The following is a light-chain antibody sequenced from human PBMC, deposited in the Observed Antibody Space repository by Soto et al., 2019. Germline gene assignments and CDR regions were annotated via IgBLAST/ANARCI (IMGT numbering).Light chain of an antibody. CDR3: SSYAGCNNFGVYV. J-gene: IGLJ1*01. CDR2: EVS. V-gene: IGLV2-8*01. CDR1: SRNVGCYNY. Sequence: QSALTQPPSASGSPGRPAPISCTGTSRNVGCYNYVSWYQQHPGKAPKLMIYEVSKRPSGVPDRFSGSKSGNTASLTVSGLQAEDEADYYCSSYAGCNNFGVYVFGTGTKVTVL.